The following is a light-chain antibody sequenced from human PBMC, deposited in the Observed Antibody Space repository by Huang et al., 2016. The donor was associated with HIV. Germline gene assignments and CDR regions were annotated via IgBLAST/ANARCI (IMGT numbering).Light chain of an antibody. CDR2: GAS. V-gene: IGKV3-15*01. Sequence: EIVMTQSPVTLSVSPGERATLSCRASESIGNNLAWYQQKPGQAPSRLMYGASTRAAAVPARFSGSGSGTEFTLTISSPQSEDFAVYFCQQYNNWPMYTFGQGTKLEIK. CDR1: ESIGNN. CDR3: QQYNNWPMYT. J-gene: IGKJ2*01.